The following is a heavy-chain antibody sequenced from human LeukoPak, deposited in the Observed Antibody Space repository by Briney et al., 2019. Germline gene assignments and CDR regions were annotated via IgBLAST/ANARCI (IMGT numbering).Heavy chain of an antibody. V-gene: IGHV3-9*01. Sequence: SLRLSCAASGFTFDDFAMHWVRHAPGKGLEWVSGITWNSGNTDYADSVKGRFTISRDNAKNSLYLQMNSLSAEDTALYYCVRRGLSVRNAFDIWGQGTMVTVSS. D-gene: IGHD3-22*01. J-gene: IGHJ3*02. CDR2: ITWNSGNT. CDR3: VRRGLSVRNAFDI. CDR1: GFTFDDFA.